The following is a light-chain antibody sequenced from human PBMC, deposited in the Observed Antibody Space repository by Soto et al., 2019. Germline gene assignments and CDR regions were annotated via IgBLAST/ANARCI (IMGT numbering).Light chain of an antibody. V-gene: IGKV3-15*01. J-gene: IGKJ1*01. CDR3: QQYGSSGT. Sequence: EIVMTQSPATLSVSPGERATLSCRASQRVSSNLAWYQQKPGQAPRLLIYGASTRATGIPASFSGSGSGTEFTLTISSLQSEDFAVYYCQQYGSSGTFGQGTKVEIK. CDR2: GAS. CDR1: QRVSSN.